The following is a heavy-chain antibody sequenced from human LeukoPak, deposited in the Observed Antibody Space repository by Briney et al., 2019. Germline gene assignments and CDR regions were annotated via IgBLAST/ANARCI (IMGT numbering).Heavy chain of an antibody. CDR1: GGTFSSDA. V-gene: IGHV1-69*05. CDR2: IIPIFGTA. D-gene: IGHD3-3*01. CDR3: PRDTYCDFWSGYYSNNWFEP. Sequence: SVKVSCKASGGTFSSDAISWVRQAPGQGLEWMGGIIPIFGTANYAQKFQGRVTITTDESTSTAYMELSSLRSEDTAVYYCPRDTYCDFWSGYYSNNWFEPWGQGTLVTVSS. J-gene: IGHJ5*02.